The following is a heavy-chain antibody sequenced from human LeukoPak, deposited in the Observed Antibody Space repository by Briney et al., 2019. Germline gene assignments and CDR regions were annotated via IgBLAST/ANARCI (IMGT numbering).Heavy chain of an antibody. J-gene: IGHJ5*02. CDR2: INSDGSTT. CDR3: ARVPVGSFNWFDP. Sequence: PGGSLRLSCAASGFTFSSYWMHWVRQAPGKGLVWVSRINSDGSTTTYADSVKGRFTISRDNAKNTLYLQMNSLRAEDTAVYYCARVPVGSFNWFDPWGQGTLVSVSS. V-gene: IGHV3-74*01. CDR1: GFTFSSYW. D-gene: IGHD3-10*01.